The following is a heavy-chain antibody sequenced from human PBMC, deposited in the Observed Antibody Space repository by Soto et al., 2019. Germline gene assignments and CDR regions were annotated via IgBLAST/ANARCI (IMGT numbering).Heavy chain of an antibody. V-gene: IGHV1-2*02. J-gene: IGHJ6*02. CDR3: ARDARGTRGFDEMDI. D-gene: IGHD3-9*01. Sequence: ASVKVSCKASGYIFTGYHIYWVRQAPGRGREWMGWINPNSGDTEYAQNFQGRVTMTRDTSFNLVYMEMSGLMSDDTAVYYCARDARGTRGFDEMDIWGQGTTVTVSS. CDR2: INPNSGDT. CDR1: GYIFTGYH.